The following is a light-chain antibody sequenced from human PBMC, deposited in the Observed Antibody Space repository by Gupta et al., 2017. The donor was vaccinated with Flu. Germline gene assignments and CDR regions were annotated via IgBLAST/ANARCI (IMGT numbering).Light chain of an antibody. CDR1: SREVGGDRY. CDR3: SAYTNGIALEGV. CDR2: EVN. J-gene: IGLJ3*02. V-gene: IGLV2-14*01. Sequence: SCTGTSREVGGDRYGVWGKQRPSKAPKIIIYEVNNRRAGGANRVSCSKSGKTTTLTISGVQTEDEAGYYCSAYTNGIALEGVFGGGTKLTVL.